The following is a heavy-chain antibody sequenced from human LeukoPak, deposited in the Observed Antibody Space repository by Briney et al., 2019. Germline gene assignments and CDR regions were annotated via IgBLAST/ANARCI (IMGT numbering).Heavy chain of an antibody. D-gene: IGHD3-10*01. CDR3: AKDHVDTGLGELYFFDY. J-gene: IGHJ4*02. V-gene: IGHV3-23*01. CDR2: VTGSGSNT. Sequence: GGSLRLSCAASGFTFSSYGMNWVRQAPGKGLEWVSTVTGSGSNTYYADSVKGRFTISRDNSKNTLYLQMSSLRAEDTAVYYCAKDHVDTGLGELYFFDYWGQGTLVTVSS. CDR1: GFTFSSYG.